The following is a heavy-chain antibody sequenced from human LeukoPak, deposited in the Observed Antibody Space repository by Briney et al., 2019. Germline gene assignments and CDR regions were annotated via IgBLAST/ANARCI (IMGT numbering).Heavy chain of an antibody. CDR2: ISSSSSYI. CDR3: ARDIVRITIFGVVTPSAYGMDV. Sequence: PGGSLRLSCAASAFTFSSYSINLVRQAPGKGLEWVSSISSSSSYIYYADSVKGRFTISRDNAKNSLYLQMNSLRAEDTAVYYCARDIVRITIFGVVTPSAYGMDVWGQGTTVTVSS. D-gene: IGHD3-3*01. J-gene: IGHJ6*02. CDR1: AFTFSSYS. V-gene: IGHV3-21*01.